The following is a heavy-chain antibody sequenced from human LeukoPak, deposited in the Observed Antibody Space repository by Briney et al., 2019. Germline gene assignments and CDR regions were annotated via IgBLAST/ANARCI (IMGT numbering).Heavy chain of an antibody. CDR1: GFTFSSYA. J-gene: IGHJ4*02. Sequence: PGGSLRLSCAASGFTFSSYAMNWVRQSPGKGLEWLSGISGSGGNTYYADSVKGRFTISRDNSKNTLYLQMDRPRAEDTAVYYCARDRYYGTDFFGYWGQGSLVTVSS. D-gene: IGHD3-10*01. CDR3: ARDRYYGTDFFGY. CDR2: ISGSGGNT. V-gene: IGHV3-23*01.